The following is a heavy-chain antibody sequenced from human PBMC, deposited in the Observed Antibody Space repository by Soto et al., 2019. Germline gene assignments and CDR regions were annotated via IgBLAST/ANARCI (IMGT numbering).Heavy chain of an antibody. J-gene: IGHJ4*02. D-gene: IGHD2-2*01. CDR1: EFTFSSYA. CDR2: ISGSGGST. V-gene: IGHV3-23*01. Sequence: GGSLRLSCAASEFTFSSYAMSWVRQAPGKGLEWVSAISGSGGSTYYADSVKGRFTIPRDNSKNTLYLQMNSLRAEDTAVYYCAKDRVDCSSTSCGYFDYWGQGTLVTGLL. CDR3: AKDRVDCSSTSCGYFDY.